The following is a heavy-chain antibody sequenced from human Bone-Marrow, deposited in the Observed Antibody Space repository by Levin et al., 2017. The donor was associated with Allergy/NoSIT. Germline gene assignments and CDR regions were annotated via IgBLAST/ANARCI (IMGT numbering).Heavy chain of an antibody. CDR1: GYSFSDYF. CDR2: INPDSGDT. V-gene: IGHV1-2*03. CDR3: ARDHGDSEAFDL. J-gene: IGHJ3*01. Sequence: LEASVKVSCKASGYSFSDYFLHWVRQAPGQGPEWLGWINPDSGDTNYAQKFRGRVTMTSATSSSTVYMELRRLTSDDAALYYCARDHGDSEAFDLWGQGTMVTVSS. D-gene: IGHD7-27*01.